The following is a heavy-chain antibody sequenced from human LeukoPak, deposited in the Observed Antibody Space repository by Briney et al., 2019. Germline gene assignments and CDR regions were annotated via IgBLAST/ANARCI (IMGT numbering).Heavy chain of an antibody. V-gene: IGHV4-30-2*01. D-gene: IGHD6-6*01. Sequence: SQTLSLTCTVSGGSISSGGYYWSWIRQPPGKGLEWIGYIYHSGSTYYNPSLKSRVTISVDRSKNQFSLKLSSVTAADTAVYYCARQSVAALLDVWGKGTTVTVSS. J-gene: IGHJ6*04. CDR3: ARQSVAALLDV. CDR1: GGSISSGGYY. CDR2: IYHSGST.